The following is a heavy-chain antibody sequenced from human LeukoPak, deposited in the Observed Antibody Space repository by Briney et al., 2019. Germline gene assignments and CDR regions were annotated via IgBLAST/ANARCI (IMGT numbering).Heavy chain of an antibody. J-gene: IGHJ4*02. CDR3: AGGYSSGCFED. Sequence: GGSLRLSCSASGFTLSSYWMSWVRQAPGKGLEWVANIKQDGSEKYYVDSVKGQFTISRDNAKNSLHLQMNSLRAEDTAVYYCAGGYSSGCFEDWGQGTLVTVSS. D-gene: IGHD6-19*01. CDR1: GFTLSSYW. V-gene: IGHV3-7*01. CDR2: IKQDGSEK.